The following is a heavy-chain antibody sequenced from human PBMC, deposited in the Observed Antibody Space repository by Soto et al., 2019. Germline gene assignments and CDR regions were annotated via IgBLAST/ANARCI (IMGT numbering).Heavy chain of an antibody. V-gene: IGHV3-21*01. Sequence: GGSLRLSCAASGFTFSSYSMNWVRQAPGKGLEWVSSISSSSSYIYYADSVKGRFTISRDNAKNSLYLQMDSLRAEDTAVYYCARDQRYFDWFQGAFDIWGQGTMVTVSS. CDR1: GFTFSSYS. D-gene: IGHD3-9*01. CDR2: ISSSSSYI. CDR3: ARDQRYFDWFQGAFDI. J-gene: IGHJ3*02.